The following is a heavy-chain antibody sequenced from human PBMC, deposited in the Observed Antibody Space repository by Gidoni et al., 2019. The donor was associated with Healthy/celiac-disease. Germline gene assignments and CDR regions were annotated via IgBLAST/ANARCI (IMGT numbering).Heavy chain of an antibody. J-gene: IGHJ6*02. D-gene: IGHD3-22*01. CDR3: ARDCHYYDSSGPASYYYYGMDA. V-gene: IGHV1-18*04. CDR2: ISAYNGNT. CDR1: GYTFTSYG. Sequence: QVQLVQSGAEVKKPGASVKVSCKASGYTFTSYGISWVRQAPGQGLEWMGWISAYNGNTNYAQKLQGRVTMTTDTSTSTAYMELRSLRSDDTAVYYCARDCHYYDSSGPASYYYYGMDAWGQGTTVTVSS.